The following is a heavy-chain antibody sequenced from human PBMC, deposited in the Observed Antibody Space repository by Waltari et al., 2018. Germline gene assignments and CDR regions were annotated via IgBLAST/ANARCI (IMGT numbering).Heavy chain of an antibody. D-gene: IGHD2-15*01. V-gene: IGHV3-48*03. Sequence: EVQLVESGGGLVQPGGSLRLSCAASGFTFSSYEMNWVRQAPGKGREWVSYISYSGSTRYYADSVKGRFTISRDNAKNSLYLQMNSLRAEDTAVYYCARGWNSGGTYSRDYWGQGTLVTVSS. CDR1: GFTFSSYE. J-gene: IGHJ4*02. CDR3: ARGWNSGGTYSRDY. CDR2: ISYSGSTR.